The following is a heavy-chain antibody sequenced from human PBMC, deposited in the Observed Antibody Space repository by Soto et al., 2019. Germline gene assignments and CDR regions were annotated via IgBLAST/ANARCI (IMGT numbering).Heavy chain of an antibody. V-gene: IGHV1-18*01. CDR2: ISGYNGNT. J-gene: IGHJ6*02. CDR3: AREGPAPDYYYGMDV. Sequence: QVQLVQSRGEVKKPGASVKVSCKTSGYSFTTYGISWVRQAPGQGLEWMGWISGYNGNTNYAQKVQGRVTMTTDTSTSTAYMEMRSVRSDDTAVYYCAREGPAPDYYYGMDVWGQGGTVTVSS. CDR1: GYSFTTYG.